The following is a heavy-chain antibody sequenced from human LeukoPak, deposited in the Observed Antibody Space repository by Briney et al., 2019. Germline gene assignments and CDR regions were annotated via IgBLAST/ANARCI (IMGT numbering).Heavy chain of an antibody. D-gene: IGHD6-13*01. V-gene: IGHV3-21*01. J-gene: IGHJ6*03. CDR3: ARDQVSSSWYGTYYYYYMDV. Sequence: GGSLRLSCAASGFSLSSFTMNWVRQAPGKGLEWVSSISSSSSYIYYADSVKGRFTISRDNAKKSLYLQMNSLRAEDTAVYYCARDQVSSSWYGTYYYYYMDVWGKGTTVTVSS. CDR1: GFSLSSFT. CDR2: ISSSSSYI.